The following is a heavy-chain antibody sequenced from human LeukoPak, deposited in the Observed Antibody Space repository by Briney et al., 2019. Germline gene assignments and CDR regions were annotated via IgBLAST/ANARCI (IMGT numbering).Heavy chain of an antibody. CDR1: GGSISSYY. J-gene: IGHJ3*02. Sequence: PSETLSLTCTVSGGSISSYYWSWIRQPPGKGLEWIGYIYYSGGTNYNPSLKSRVTISVDTSKNQFSLKLSSVTAADTAVYYCARDLWFGEPLGAFDIWGQGTMVTVSS. CDR3: ARDLWFGEPLGAFDI. D-gene: IGHD3-10*01. CDR2: IYYSGGT. V-gene: IGHV4-59*01.